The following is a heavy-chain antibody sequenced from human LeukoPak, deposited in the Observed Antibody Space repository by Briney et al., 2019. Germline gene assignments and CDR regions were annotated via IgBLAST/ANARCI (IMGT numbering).Heavy chain of an antibody. Sequence: PGGSLRLSCAASGFTFSSYAMSWVRQAPGKGLEWVSAISGSAGSTYYADSVKGRFTISRDKSKTTLYLQMNSLRAEDTAVYYRAKGDDYGDYGIPSIDYWGQGTLVTASS. D-gene: IGHD4-17*01. CDR3: AKGDDYGDYGIPSIDY. V-gene: IGHV3-23*01. CDR2: ISGSAGST. CDR1: GFTFSSYA. J-gene: IGHJ4*02.